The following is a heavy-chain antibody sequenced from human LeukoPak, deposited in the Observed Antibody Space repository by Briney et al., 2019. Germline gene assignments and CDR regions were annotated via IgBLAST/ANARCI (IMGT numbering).Heavy chain of an antibody. CDR3: ARDPIPASAGSSNRFDP. CDR1: GGSISNYY. V-gene: IGHV4-4*07. CDR2: IFNSGST. J-gene: IGHJ5*02. Sequence: SETLSLTCTVSGGSISNYYWSWIRQPAGKGLEWIGRIFNSGSTNYNPSLTSRVTMPVDTSKNQISLKLSSVTAADTAVYYCARDPIPASAGSSNRFDPWGQGTLVTVSS. D-gene: IGHD6-13*01.